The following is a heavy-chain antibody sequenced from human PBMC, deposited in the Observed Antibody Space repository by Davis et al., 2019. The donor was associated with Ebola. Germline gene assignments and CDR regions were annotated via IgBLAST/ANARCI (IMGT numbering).Heavy chain of an antibody. CDR2: ISPNSGGT. CDR1: GYTFTGSY. D-gene: IGHD6-19*01. V-gene: IGHV1-2*06. CDR3: ARGLYGWYYFDY. J-gene: IGHJ4*02. Sequence: ASVTVSCKASGYTFTGSYMHWVRQAPGQGLEWMGRISPNSGGTNYAQKFQGRVTMTRDTSISTAYMELSRLTSDDTAVYYCARGLYGWYYFDYWGQGTLVTVSS.